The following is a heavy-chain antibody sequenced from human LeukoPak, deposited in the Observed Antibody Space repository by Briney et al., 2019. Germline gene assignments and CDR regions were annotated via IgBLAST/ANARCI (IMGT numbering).Heavy chain of an antibody. CDR2: ISYDGSNK. CDR3: ARDRGLSWDNWNYAK. Sequence: HTGGSLRLSCAASGFTFSSYAMHWVRQAPGKGLEWVAVISYDGSNKYYADSVKGRFTISRDNSKNTLYLQMNSLRAEDTAVYYCARDRGLSWDNWNYAKWGQGTLVTVSS. CDR1: GFTFSSYA. D-gene: IGHD1-7*01. J-gene: IGHJ4*02. V-gene: IGHV3-30*04.